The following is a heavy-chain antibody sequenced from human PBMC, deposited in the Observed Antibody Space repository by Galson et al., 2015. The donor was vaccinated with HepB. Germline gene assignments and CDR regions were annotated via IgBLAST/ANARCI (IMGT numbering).Heavy chain of an antibody. CDR1: GGSISSSSYY. D-gene: IGHD6-19*01. V-gene: IGHV4-39*01. CDR3: ARYRVRRSVAAPYYYGMDV. CDR2: IYYSGST. J-gene: IGHJ6*02. Sequence: SETLSLTCTVSGGSISSSSYYWGWIRQPPGKGLEWIGSIYYSGSTYYNPSLKSRVTISVDTSKNQFSLKLSSVTAADTAVYYCARYRVRRSVAAPYYYGMDVWGQGTTVTVSS.